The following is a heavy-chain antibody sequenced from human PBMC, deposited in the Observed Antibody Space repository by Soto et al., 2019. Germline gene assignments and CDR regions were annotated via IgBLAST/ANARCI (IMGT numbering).Heavy chain of an antibody. CDR1: GFTFSSYA. V-gene: IGHV3-23*01. CDR2: ISGSGGST. CDR3: ANSKEQVEIGYYYYYMDV. Sequence: GGSLRLSCAASGFTFSSYAMSWVRQAPGKGLEWVSAISGSGGSTYYADSVKGRFTISRDNSKNTLYLQMKSLRAEDTAVYYCANSKEQVEIGYYYYYMDVWGKGTTVTVSS. J-gene: IGHJ6*03. D-gene: IGHD6-13*01.